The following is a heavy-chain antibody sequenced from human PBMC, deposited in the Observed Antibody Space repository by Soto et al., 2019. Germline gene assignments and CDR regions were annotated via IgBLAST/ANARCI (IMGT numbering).Heavy chain of an antibody. CDR1: GFIFSSYA. V-gene: IGHV3-23*01. J-gene: IGHJ4*02. CDR3: ARDRGYYDSSGYFDY. D-gene: IGHD3-22*01. Sequence: LRLSCAASGFIFSSYAMSWVRQAPGKGLEWVSTISRSGDTTYYADSVKGRFTISRDNAKNSLYLQMNSLRAEDTAVYYCARDRGYYDSSGYFDYWGQGTLVTVSS. CDR2: ISRSGDTT.